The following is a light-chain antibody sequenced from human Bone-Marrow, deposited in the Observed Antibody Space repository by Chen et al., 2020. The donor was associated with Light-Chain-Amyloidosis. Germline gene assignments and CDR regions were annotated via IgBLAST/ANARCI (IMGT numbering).Light chain of an antibody. CDR3: GADYGSESNFMYV. CDR1: SDHINYK. J-gene: IGLJ1*01. Sequence: QPVLTQPPSASASLGASVTLTCTLSSDHINYKVDWYQQRPGKGPRFVMRVGSNGIVGSKGDGIPDSFSTVGSGLNRYLTIKNIQEEDESDYHCGADYGSESNFMYVFGTGTKVTVL. V-gene: IGLV9-49*01. CDR2: VGSNGIVG.